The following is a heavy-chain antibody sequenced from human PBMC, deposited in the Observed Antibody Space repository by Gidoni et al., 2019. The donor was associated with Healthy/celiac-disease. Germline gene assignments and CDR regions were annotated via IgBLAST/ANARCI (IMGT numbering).Heavy chain of an antibody. D-gene: IGHD5-12*01. CDR3: ARTPVDASPGDYYYYGMDV. CDR1: VGTFSTYA. Sequence: QVQLLQSGAVVKKPGSSVKLSCKASVGTFSTYAISCVRQAPGQGLEWMGGIIAIIGTANNAQKSQGRVTITADESTSTAYMELSSLRSEDTAVYDCARTPVDASPGDYYYYGMDVWGQGTTVTVSS. J-gene: IGHJ6*02. CDR2: IIAIIGTA. V-gene: IGHV1-69*01.